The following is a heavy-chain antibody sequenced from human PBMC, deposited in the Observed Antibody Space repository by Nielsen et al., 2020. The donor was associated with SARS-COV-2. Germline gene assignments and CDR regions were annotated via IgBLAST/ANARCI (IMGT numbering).Heavy chain of an antibody. Sequence: SETLSLTCTVSGCSISSSRYYWGWIRQPPGKGLEWIGSMYYSGSTYYNTSLKNRVTISVDTSKNQFSLDLRSVTVADTAVYFCASLGWDGDYWGQGILVTVSS. V-gene: IGHV4-39*01. CDR3: ASLGWDGDY. CDR2: MYYSGST. D-gene: IGHD1-26*01. J-gene: IGHJ4*02. CDR1: GCSISSSRYY.